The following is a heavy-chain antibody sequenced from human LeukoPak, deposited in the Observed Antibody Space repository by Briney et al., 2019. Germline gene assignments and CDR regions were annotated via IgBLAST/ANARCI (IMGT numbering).Heavy chain of an antibody. CDR2: IYYSGTT. CDR3: ARIFYYYGSGSYPGGWFDP. V-gene: IGHV4-59*08. D-gene: IGHD3-10*01. CDR1: GGSISSYY. J-gene: IGHJ5*02. Sequence: SETLSLTCTVSGGSISSYYWSWIRQPPGKGLEWIGYIYYSGTTNYNPSLESRVTISVDTSKNQFSLKLVSVTAADTAVYYCARIFYYYGSGSYPGGWFDPLGPGNPGHRLL.